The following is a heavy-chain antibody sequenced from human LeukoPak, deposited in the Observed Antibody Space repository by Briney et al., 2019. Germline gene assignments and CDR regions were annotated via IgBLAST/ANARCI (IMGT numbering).Heavy chain of an antibody. CDR2: INPSGGST. CDR1: GYTFTSYY. CDR3: ARDGGGRFLEWLLKA. Sequence: ASVKVSCKASGYTFTSYYMHWVRQAPGQGLEWMGIINPSGGSTSYAQKFQGRVTMTRDTSTSTVYMELSSLRSEDTAVYYCARDGGGRFLEWLLKAWGQGTLVTVS. D-gene: IGHD3-3*01. J-gene: IGHJ4*02. V-gene: IGHV1-46*01.